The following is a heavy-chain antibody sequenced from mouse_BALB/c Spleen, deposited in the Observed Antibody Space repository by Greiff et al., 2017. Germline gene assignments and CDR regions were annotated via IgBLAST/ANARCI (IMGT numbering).Heavy chain of an antibody. CDR3: ARGPSYYAMDY. Sequence: DVMLVESGGGLVQPGGSLKLSCAASGFTFSSYGMSWVRQTPDKRLELVATINSNGGSTYYPDSVKGRFTISRDNAKNTLYLQMSSLKSEDTAMYYCARGPSYYAMDYWGQGTSVTVSS. CDR2: INSNGGST. V-gene: IGHV5-6-3*01. CDR1: GFTFSSYG. J-gene: IGHJ4*01.